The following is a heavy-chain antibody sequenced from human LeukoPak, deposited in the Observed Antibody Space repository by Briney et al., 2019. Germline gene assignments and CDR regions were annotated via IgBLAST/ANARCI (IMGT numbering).Heavy chain of an antibody. V-gene: IGHV3-74*01. D-gene: IGHD4-17*01. J-gene: IGHJ4*02. CDR2: INSDGSST. CDR3: ARDEDYGDYADY. Sequence: PGGSLRLSCAASGFTFSSYWMHWVRQAPGKGLVWVSRINSDGSSTSYADSVKGRFPISRDNAKNTLYLQMNSLRAEDTAVYYCARDEDYGDYADYWGQGALVTVSS. CDR1: GFTFSSYW.